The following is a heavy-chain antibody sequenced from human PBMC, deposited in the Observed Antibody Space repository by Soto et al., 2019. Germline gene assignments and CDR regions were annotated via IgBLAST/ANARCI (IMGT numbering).Heavy chain of an antibody. D-gene: IGHD3-22*01. Sequence: EVQLLESGGALVQPGGTLRLSCAASGFTFSTYAMTWVRQAPGKGLDWVASLTNTGDSTHYPDSVKGRFTISRGTSKNIMDLQVSSLRAEDTAVYYGARVGPRDSYRALDYWGEGTQVTVSS. CDR3: ARVGPRDSYRALDY. J-gene: IGHJ4*02. CDR1: GFTFSTYA. V-gene: IGHV3-23*01. CDR2: LTNTGDST.